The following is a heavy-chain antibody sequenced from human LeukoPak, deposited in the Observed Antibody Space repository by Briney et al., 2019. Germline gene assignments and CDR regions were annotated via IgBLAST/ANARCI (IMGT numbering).Heavy chain of an antibody. CDR2: IKQDGSEK. CDR3: ARENYYDSSGNDAFDV. J-gene: IGHJ3*01. CDR1: GFTFSTYW. V-gene: IGHV3-7*04. D-gene: IGHD3-22*01. Sequence: GGSLRLSCTVSGFTFSTYWMTWVRQAPGKGLEWVANIKQDGSEKYYVDSVKGRFTITRDNAKKALYLEMNSMRVEDTALYYCARENYYDSSGNDAFDVGGQGTMVTVSS.